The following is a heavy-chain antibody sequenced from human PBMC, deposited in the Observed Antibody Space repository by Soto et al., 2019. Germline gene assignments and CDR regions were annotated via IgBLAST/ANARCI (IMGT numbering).Heavy chain of an antibody. CDR3: ARPKGTYSSGYYYFDF. Sequence: QVQLEQSGGEVKQPGSSVRGSCKTSGGTFSTYAINWVRQAPGQWLEWMGAIIPLFGTADYSQKFQGRVTITADESTSTAYMELSSLRFDDTAVYFCARPKGTYSSGYYYFDFWGQGTLVTVSS. CDR2: IIPLFGTA. V-gene: IGHV1-69*01. D-gene: IGHD6-19*01. J-gene: IGHJ4*02. CDR1: GGTFSTYA.